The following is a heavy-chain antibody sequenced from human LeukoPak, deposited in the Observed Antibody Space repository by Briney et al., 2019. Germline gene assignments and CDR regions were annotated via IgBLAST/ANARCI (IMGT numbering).Heavy chain of an antibody. D-gene: IGHD2-8*01. CDR1: GGSISNYY. Sequence: SETLSLTCTVSGGSISNYYWSWIRQPPGKGLEWIAYIYYSGSTDYNPSLKSRVTISLDTSKNQFSLKLSSVTAADTAVYYCARDGWNGYYYVDVWGKGTTVTVSS. V-gene: IGHV4-59*12. J-gene: IGHJ6*03. CDR2: IYYSGST. CDR3: ARDGWNGYYYVDV.